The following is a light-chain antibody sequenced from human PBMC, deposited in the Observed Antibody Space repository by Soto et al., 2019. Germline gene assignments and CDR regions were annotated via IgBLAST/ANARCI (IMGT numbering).Light chain of an antibody. J-gene: IGKJ1*01. CDR3: QQYCNSWT. CDR1: QSVNSN. Sequence: ETVMTQSPATLSVSPGERATLSCRASQSVNSNLAWYQQKPGQAPRLLIYGASTRANGIPARFSGSGSGTEFTLTISSLQSEDFAVYYCQQYCNSWTFGQGTKVDIK. CDR2: GAS. V-gene: IGKV3-15*01.